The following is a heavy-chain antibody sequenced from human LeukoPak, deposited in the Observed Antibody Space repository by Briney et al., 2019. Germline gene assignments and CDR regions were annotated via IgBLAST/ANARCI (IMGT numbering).Heavy chain of an antibody. Sequence: SETLSLTCAVYGGSFSGYYWSWIRQPPGKGLEWIGSIYHSGSTYYNPSLKSRVTISVDTSKNQFSLKLSSVTAADTAVYYCARASDYYGSGSYDYWGQGTLVTVSS. CDR1: GGSFSGYY. V-gene: IGHV4-34*01. CDR2: IYHSGST. D-gene: IGHD3-10*01. CDR3: ARASDYYGSGSYDY. J-gene: IGHJ4*02.